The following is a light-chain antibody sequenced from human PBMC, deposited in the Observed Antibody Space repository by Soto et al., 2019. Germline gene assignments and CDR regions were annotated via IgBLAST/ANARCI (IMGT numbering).Light chain of an antibody. CDR1: SSDVGGYNS. CDR2: DVS. CDR3: SSYTSSSTLV. Sequence: QSALTQPASVSGSPGQSITISCTGTSSDVGGYNSVSWYQQHPGKAPKLMIYDVSNRSSGVSNRFSGSKSGNTASLTISGLQAEDEADYYCSSYTSSSTLVFGGGTQLTVL. J-gene: IGLJ2*01. V-gene: IGLV2-14*01.